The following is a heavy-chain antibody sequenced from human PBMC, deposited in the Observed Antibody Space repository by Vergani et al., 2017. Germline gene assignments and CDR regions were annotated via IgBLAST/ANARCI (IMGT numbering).Heavy chain of an antibody. D-gene: IGHD2-15*01. J-gene: IGHJ1*01. CDR3: ARISGGSAPYLHY. Sequence: EVHLEESGGGLVQPGGSLRLSCAASGFTFGADYMAWIRLAPGKGLDWVASIKRDGTETFYVDSVKGRFTISRDNAKTTLYLQMNSLRDEDRGVYYCARISGGSAPYLHYWGQGTLVTVAS. CDR1: GFTFGADY. V-gene: IGHV3-7*01. CDR2: IKRDGTET.